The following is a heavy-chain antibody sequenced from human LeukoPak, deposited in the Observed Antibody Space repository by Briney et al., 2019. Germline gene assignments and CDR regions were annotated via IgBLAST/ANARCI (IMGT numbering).Heavy chain of an antibody. D-gene: IGHD3-10*01. V-gene: IGHV4-34*01. CDR1: GGSFSGYY. J-gene: IGHJ4*02. CDR3: ARLRGSYYGDYFDY. CDR2: INHRGST. Sequence: SETLSLTCAVYGGSFSGYYWSWIRKPPGKGLEWVGEINHRGSTNYNPSLKSRVTISVDTSRNQFSLKLSSVTAADTAVYYCARLRGSYYGDYFDYWGQGTLVTVSS.